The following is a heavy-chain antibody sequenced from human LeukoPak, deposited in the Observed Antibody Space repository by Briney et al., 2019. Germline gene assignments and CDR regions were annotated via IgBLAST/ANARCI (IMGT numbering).Heavy chain of an antibody. CDR2: FDPEDGET. CDR1: GYIFTNYA. V-gene: IGHV1-24*01. Sequence: ASVKVSCKASGYIFTNYAMNWVRQAPGKGLEWMGGFDPEDGETIYAQKFQGRVTMTEDTSTDTAYMELSSLRSEDTAVYYCATDSFYSSSWGYWGQGTLVTVSS. CDR3: ATDSFYSSSWGY. D-gene: IGHD6-13*01. J-gene: IGHJ4*02.